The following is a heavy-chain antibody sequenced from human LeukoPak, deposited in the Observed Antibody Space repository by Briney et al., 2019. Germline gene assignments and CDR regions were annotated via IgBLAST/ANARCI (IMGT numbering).Heavy chain of an antibody. D-gene: IGHD6-19*01. CDR2: IGVGGDFK. CDR1: GFIFSRYA. V-gene: IGHV3-23*01. Sequence: GGSLRLSCAASGFIFSRYAMSWVRQAPGKGLEWVSVIGVGGDFKGYADSVKGRFTISRDDSRNTLFLQMNSLRAEDTAVYYCAPRGRSGFPTIDHWGQGTLVTVSS. J-gene: IGHJ4*02. CDR3: APRGRSGFPTIDH.